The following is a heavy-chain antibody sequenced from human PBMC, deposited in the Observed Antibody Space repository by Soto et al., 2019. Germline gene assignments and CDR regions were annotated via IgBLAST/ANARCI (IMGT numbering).Heavy chain of an antibody. CDR2: INAGNGNT. J-gene: IGHJ3*02. Sequence: ASVKVSCKASGYTFTSYAMHWVRQAPGKRLEWMGWINAGNGNTKYSQKFQGRVTITRDTSASTAYMELSSLRSEDTAVYYCARDSCSGGSCYKGSGAFDIWGQGTMVTVSS. CDR1: GYTFTSYA. CDR3: ARDSCSGGSCYKGSGAFDI. D-gene: IGHD2-15*01. V-gene: IGHV1-3*01.